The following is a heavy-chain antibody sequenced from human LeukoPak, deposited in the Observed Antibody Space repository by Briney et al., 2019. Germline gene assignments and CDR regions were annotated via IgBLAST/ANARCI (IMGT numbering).Heavy chain of an antibody. D-gene: IGHD6-13*01. CDR2: ISAYNGNT. CDR1: GGTFSSYA. Sequence: ASVKVSCKASGGTFSSYAISWVRQAPGQGLEWMGWISAYNGNTNYAQKLQGRVTMTTDTSTSTAYMELRSLRSDDTAVYYCARDGRIAAAGTRATIDYWGQGTLVTVSS. CDR3: ARDGRIAAAGTRATIDY. V-gene: IGHV1-18*01. J-gene: IGHJ4*02.